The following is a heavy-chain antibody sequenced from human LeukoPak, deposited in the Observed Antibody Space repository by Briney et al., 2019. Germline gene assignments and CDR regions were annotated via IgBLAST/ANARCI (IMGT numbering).Heavy chain of an antibody. V-gene: IGHV1-69*06. CDR1: GYSFTDKY. Sequence: ASVKVSCKASGYSFTDKYMHWVRQAPGQGLEWMGGIIPIFGTANCAQKFQGRVTITADKSTSTAYMELSSLRSEDTAVYYCARTIMDIVATTTSHFDYWGQGTLVTVSS. D-gene: IGHD5-12*01. J-gene: IGHJ4*02. CDR2: IIPIFGTA. CDR3: ARTIMDIVATTTSHFDY.